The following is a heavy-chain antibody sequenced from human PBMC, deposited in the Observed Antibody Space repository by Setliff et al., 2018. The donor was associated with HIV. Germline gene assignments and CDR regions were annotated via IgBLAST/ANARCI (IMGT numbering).Heavy chain of an antibody. D-gene: IGHD1-26*01. Sequence: PGGSLRFSCAAAGFTFSNAWMTWVRQAPGKGLEWVARIRNKKNGGTTYYAAPVEGRFTISRDDSKNTLSLQMNSLKTEDTAIYYCTTDLGSGRFSWNNNWGQGTLVTVSS. CDR3: TTDLGSGRFSWNNN. V-gene: IGHV3-15*01. J-gene: IGHJ4*02. CDR2: IRNKKNGGTT. CDR1: GFTFSNAW.